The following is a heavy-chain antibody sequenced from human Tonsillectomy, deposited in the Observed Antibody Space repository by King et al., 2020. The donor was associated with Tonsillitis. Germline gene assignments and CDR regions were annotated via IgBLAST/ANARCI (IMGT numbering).Heavy chain of an antibody. V-gene: IGHV3-30*18. J-gene: IGHJ4*02. CDR3: AKDGRGSGFDY. Sequence: QVQLVESGGGVVQPGRSLRLSCAASGFTFSSYGMHWVRQAPGKGLEGVAVISYDGSNKYYADSVKGRFTISRDNSKNTLYLQMNSLRAEDTAVYYCAKDGRGSGFDYWGQGTLVTVSS. CDR2: ISYDGSNK. D-gene: IGHD3-10*01. CDR1: GFTFSSYG.